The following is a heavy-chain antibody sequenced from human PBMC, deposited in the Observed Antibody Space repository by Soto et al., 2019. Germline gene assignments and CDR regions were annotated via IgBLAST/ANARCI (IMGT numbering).Heavy chain of an antibody. CDR1: GFTFSSYW. CDR2: IKQDGSEK. V-gene: IGHV3-7*05. D-gene: IGHD6-19*01. Sequence: GGSLRLSCAASGFTFSSYWMSWVRQAPGKGLEWGANIKQDGSEKYYVDSVKGRFTISRDNAKNSLYLQMNSLRAEDTAVYYCARYSLAVAGNPGAFDIWGQGTMVTVSS. CDR3: ARYSLAVAGNPGAFDI. J-gene: IGHJ3*02.